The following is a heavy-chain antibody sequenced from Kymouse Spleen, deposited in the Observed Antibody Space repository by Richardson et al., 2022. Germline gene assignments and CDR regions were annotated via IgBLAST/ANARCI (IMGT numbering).Heavy chain of an antibody. J-gene: IGHJ4*02. CDR2: IYYSGST. D-gene: IGHD1-20*01,IGHD1-7*01. V-gene: IGHV4-39*01. Sequence: QLQLQESGPGLVKPSETLSLTCTVSGGSISSSSYYWGWIRQPPGKGLEWIGSIYYSGSTYYNPSLKSRVTISVDTSKNQFSLKLSSVTAADTAVYYCARQNGITGITGDYWGQGTLVTVSS. CDR3: ARQNGITGITGDY. CDR1: GGSISSSSYY.